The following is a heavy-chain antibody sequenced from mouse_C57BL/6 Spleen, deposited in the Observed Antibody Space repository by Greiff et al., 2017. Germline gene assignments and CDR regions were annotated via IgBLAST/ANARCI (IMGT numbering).Heavy chain of an antibody. D-gene: IGHD1-1*01. J-gene: IGHJ2*01. Sequence: VQLQQSGPELVKPGASVKISCKASGYAFSSSWMNWVKQRPGKGLEWIGRIYPGDGDTNYNGKFKGKATLTADKSSSTAYMQLSSLTSEDSAVYFCARSRTTVVATEDYFDYWGQGTTLTVSS. V-gene: IGHV1-82*01. CDR2: IYPGDGDT. CDR1: GYAFSSSW. CDR3: ARSRTTVVATEDYFDY.